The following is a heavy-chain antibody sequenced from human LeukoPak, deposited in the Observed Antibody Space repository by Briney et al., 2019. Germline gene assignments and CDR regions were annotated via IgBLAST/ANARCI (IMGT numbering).Heavy chain of an antibody. CDR3: AKRSSYSSGYYGDY. CDR2: ISGSDGTI. CDR1: GCTFSAYA. Sequence: GGSLRLSWAASGCTFSAYAMSWVRQAPGKGPEWVSAISGSDGTIYYADSVKGRFTVSRDNSKNPLYLQMNSLRAEDSAIYYCAKRSSYSSGYYGDYWGQGTLVIVSS. D-gene: IGHD6-19*01. J-gene: IGHJ4*02. V-gene: IGHV3-23*01.